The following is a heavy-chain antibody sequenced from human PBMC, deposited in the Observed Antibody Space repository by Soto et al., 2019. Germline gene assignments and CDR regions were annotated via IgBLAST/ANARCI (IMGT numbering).Heavy chain of an antibody. Sequence: TSDTPYITCAVSGASVSSGSYPWRWIRRSPGKGLERIGFISFTGSTNSNPSLKSRVTFSVDASKNPFSLKLASVAAADTALYFCARLQFYDFWSGSDPLDVWGQGTTVTVSS. D-gene: IGHD3-3*01. J-gene: IGHJ6*02. CDR1: GASVSSGSYP. V-gene: IGHV4-61*01. CDR3: ARLQFYDFWSGSDPLDV. CDR2: ISFTGST.